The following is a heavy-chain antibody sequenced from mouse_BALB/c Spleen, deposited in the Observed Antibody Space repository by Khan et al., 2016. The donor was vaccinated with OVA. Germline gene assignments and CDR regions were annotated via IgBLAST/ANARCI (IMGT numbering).Heavy chain of an antibody. J-gene: IGHJ1*01. D-gene: IGHD2-10*02. CDR2: ISYSGST. CDR1: GYSITSDYA. V-gene: IGHV3-2*02. CDR3: ARQPYGNYLGWYFDV. Sequence: VQLKESGPGLVKPSQSLSLTCTVTGYSITSDYAWNWIRQFPGNKLEWMGYISYSGSTSYNPSLKSRISITRDTSKNQFFLQLNSVTTEDTATYYCARQPYGNYLGWYFDVWGAGTTVTVSS.